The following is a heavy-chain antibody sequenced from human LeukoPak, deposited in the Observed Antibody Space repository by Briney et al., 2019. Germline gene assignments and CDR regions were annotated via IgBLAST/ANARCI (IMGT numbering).Heavy chain of an antibody. V-gene: IGHV3-7*03. Sequence: GGSLRLSCAASGFTFSSYWMSWVRQAPGKGLEWVANIKQDGSEKYYVDSVKGRFTISRDNSQNTLYLQMDSLRAEDTALYYCAKGRTGSCYSSVDYWGQGSLVTVSS. J-gene: IGHJ4*02. CDR2: IKQDGSEK. D-gene: IGHD2-15*01. CDR1: GFTFSSYW. CDR3: AKGRTGSCYSSVDY.